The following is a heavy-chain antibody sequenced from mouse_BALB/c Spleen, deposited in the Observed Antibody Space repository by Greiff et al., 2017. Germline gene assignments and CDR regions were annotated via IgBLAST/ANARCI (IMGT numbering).Heavy chain of an antibody. J-gene: IGHJ3*01. CDR1: GYNFTSYW. Sequence: QVQLQQPGAELVKPGTSVKLSCKASGYNFTSYWLNWVKLRPGQGLEWIGDIYPGSGSTNYNEKFKSKATLTVDTSSSTAYMQLSSLASEDSALYYCARTELYLFAYWGQGTRGNVAA. D-gene: IGHD1-1*01. CDR2: IYPGSGST. CDR3: ARTELYLFAY. V-gene: IGHV1-55*01.